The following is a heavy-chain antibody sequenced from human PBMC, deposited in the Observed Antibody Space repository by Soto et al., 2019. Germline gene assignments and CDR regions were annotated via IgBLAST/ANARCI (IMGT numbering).Heavy chain of an antibody. Sequence: QVQLVQSGAEVKKPGSSVKVSCKASGGNFNTYTISWVRQVPGQGLEWMGGIMPLYAKPTYAQPFLGRLTIAADEHTSTVYMELSSLRAEDTALYYCASLNNWSSGDGRIDVWGRGTAVSVSS. V-gene: IGHV1-69*01. D-gene: IGHD1-26*01. CDR2: IMPLYAKP. J-gene: IGHJ6*02. CDR3: ASLNNWSSGDGRIDV. CDR1: GGNFNTYT.